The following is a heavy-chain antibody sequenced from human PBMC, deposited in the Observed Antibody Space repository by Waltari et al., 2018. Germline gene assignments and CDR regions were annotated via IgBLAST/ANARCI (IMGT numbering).Heavy chain of an antibody. D-gene: IGHD6-19*01. J-gene: IGHJ3*02. Sequence: QVQLVQSGAEVKKPGASVKVSCKASGYTFTGYYMHWVRQAPGQGLEWMGRINPNSGGTNYAKKFQGRVTMTRDTSISTAYMELSRLRSDDTAVYYCAREEQQWLVNAFDIWGQGTMVTVSS. CDR1: GYTFTGYY. V-gene: IGHV1-2*06. CDR2: INPNSGGT. CDR3: AREEQQWLVNAFDI.